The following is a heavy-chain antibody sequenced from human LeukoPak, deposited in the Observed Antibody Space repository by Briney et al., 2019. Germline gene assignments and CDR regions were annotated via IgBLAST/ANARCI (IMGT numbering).Heavy chain of an antibody. D-gene: IGHD3-22*01. V-gene: IGHV3-53*01. CDR1: GFTVSSNS. Sequence: GGSLRLSCAASGFTVSSNSMSWVRQAPGKGLEWVSVIYSGGSTYYADSVKGRFTISRDNSKNTLYLQMNSLRAEGTAVYYCATNGVVVTDLDYWGQGTLVTVSS. CDR2: IYSGGST. J-gene: IGHJ4*02. CDR3: ATNGVVVTDLDY.